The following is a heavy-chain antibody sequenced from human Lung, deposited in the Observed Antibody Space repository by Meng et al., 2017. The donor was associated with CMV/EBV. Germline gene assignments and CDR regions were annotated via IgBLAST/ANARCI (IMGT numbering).Heavy chain of an antibody. CDR2: IPYDGSNQ. J-gene: IGHJ4*02. CDR1: GSPSGNYG. V-gene: IGHV3-30*02. Sequence: GESLKISCAASGSPSGNYGMHWVRQAPGKGLEWVAFIPYDGSNQDYADSVKGRFTISRDNSNNTVYLQMNSLRAEDTAVYYCAKDQWVMVYANSYDYWGQGTLVXVSS. CDR3: AKDQWVMVYANSYDY. D-gene: IGHD2-8*01.